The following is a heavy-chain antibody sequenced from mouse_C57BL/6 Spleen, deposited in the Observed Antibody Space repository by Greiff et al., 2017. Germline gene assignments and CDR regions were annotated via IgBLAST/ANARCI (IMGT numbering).Heavy chain of an antibody. CDR3: ARWSHYYAMDY. Sequence: QVQLQQPGAELVRPGSSVKLSCKASGYTFTSYWMHWVKQRPIQGLEWIGNIDPSDSEPHYNQKFKDKATLTVDKSSSTAYMQLSSLTSEDSAVYYCARWSHYYAMDYWGQGTSVTVSS. CDR2: IDPSDSEP. J-gene: IGHJ4*01. D-gene: IGHD2-13*01. V-gene: IGHV1-52*01. CDR1: GYTFTSYW.